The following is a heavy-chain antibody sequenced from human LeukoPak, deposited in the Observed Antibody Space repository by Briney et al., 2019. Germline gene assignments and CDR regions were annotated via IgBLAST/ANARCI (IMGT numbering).Heavy chain of an antibody. J-gene: IGHJ4*02. Sequence: SETLSLTCTVSGGSISNYYWSWIRQPPGKGLEWIGYIYYSGSTNYNPSLKSRVTMSVDTSKSHFSLKLTSVTAADTAVYYCARQYYDILTGYPYFFDSWGRGTLVTVSS. CDR2: IYYSGST. D-gene: IGHD3-9*01. CDR3: ARQYYDILTGYPYFFDS. CDR1: GGSISNYY. V-gene: IGHV4-59*08.